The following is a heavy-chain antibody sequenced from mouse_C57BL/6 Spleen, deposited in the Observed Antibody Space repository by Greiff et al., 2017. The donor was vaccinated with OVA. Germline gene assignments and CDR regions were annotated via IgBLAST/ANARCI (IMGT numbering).Heavy chain of an antibody. CDR1: GYTFTSYW. V-gene: IGHV1-69*01. J-gene: IGHJ2*01. CDR3: ARWGTTLVDY. D-gene: IGHD1-1*01. CDR2: IDPSDSYT. Sequence: QVQLQQPGAELVMPGASVKLSCKASGYTFTSYWMHWVKQRPGQGLEWIGEIDPSDSYTNYNQKFKGKSTLTVDKSSSTAYMQLSSLTSEDSAVYYCARWGTTLVDYWGQGTTLTVSS.